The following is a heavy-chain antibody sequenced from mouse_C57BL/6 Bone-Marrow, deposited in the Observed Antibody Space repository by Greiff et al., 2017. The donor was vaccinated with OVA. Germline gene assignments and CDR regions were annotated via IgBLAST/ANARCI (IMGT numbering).Heavy chain of an antibody. J-gene: IGHJ3*01. Sequence: EVMLVESGPELVKPGASVKMSCKASGYTFTDYNMHWVKQSHGKSLEWIGYINPNNGGTSYNQKFKGKATLTVNKSSSTAYMELRSLTSEDSAVYYCAQRDYGSLAYWGQGTLVTVSA. CDR3: AQRDYGSLAY. D-gene: IGHD1-1*01. V-gene: IGHV1-22*01. CDR1: GYTFTDYN. CDR2: INPNNGGT.